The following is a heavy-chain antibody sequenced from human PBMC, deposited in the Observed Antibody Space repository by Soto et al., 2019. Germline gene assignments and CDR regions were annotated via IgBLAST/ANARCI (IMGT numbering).Heavy chain of an antibody. V-gene: IGHV6-1*01. J-gene: IGHJ6*03. D-gene: IGHD1-7*01. Sequence: SPTLSLPCAISGDRVSSNSAAWNWIRQSPSRGLEWLGRTYYRSKWYNDYAVSVKSRITINPDTSKNQFSLQLNSVTPEDTAVYYCAREPGVITGTTNYYYYMDVWGKGTTVTVSS. CDR2: TYYRSKWYN. CDR3: AREPGVITGTTNYYYYMDV. CDR1: GDRVSSNSAA.